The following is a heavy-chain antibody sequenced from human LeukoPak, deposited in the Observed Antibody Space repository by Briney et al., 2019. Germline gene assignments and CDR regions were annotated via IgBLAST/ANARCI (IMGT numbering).Heavy chain of an antibody. D-gene: IGHD3-22*01. CDR3: ARDKTYYDSSGYSRGYFDY. Sequence: GGSLRLSCAASGFTFSSYWMHWVRQAPGKGLEWVAVISYDGSNKYYADSVKGRFTISRDNSKNTLYLQMNSLRAEDTAVYYCARDKTYYDSSGYSRGYFDYWGQGTLVTVSS. CDR1: GFTFSSYW. J-gene: IGHJ4*02. CDR2: ISYDGSNK. V-gene: IGHV3-30*03.